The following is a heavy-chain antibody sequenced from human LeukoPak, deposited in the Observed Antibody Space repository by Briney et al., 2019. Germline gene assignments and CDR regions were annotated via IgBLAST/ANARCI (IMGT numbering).Heavy chain of an antibody. CDR3: ARDQDTAMDEGYFDY. V-gene: IGHV3-21*01. CDR1: GFTFSGYS. J-gene: IGHJ4*02. Sequence: GGSLRLSCAASGFTFSGYSVNWVRQAPGKGLEWVSSISSSSSYIYYADSVKGRFTISRDNAKNSLYLQMNSLRAEDTAVYYCARDQDTAMDEGYFDYWGQGTLVTVSS. D-gene: IGHD5-18*01. CDR2: ISSSSSYI.